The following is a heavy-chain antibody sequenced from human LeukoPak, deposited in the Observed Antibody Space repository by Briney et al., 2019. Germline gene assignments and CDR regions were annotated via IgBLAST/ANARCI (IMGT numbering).Heavy chain of an antibody. CDR3: ARTTYFYDTSGYYYGN. CDR1: GGSFSGYH. CDR2: IKYSGSS. Sequence: PSETLSLTCGVYGGSFSGYHWSWIRQPPGKGLEWIGEIKYSGSSNYNPSLKSRVNISVDTSKNQFSLMLSSVTAADTAVYYCARTTYFYDTSGYYYGNWGQGTLVTVSS. D-gene: IGHD3-22*01. V-gene: IGHV4-34*01. J-gene: IGHJ4*02.